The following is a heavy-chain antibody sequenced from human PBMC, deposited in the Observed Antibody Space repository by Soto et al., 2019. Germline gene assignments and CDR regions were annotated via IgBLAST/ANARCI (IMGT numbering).Heavy chain of an antibody. Sequence: PSETLSLTCTVSGDSISNYYWSWIRQPPGKGLEWIGYIYYSGSTNYNPSLKSRVTISVDTSKNQFSLKLSSVTAADTAVYYCARHLWVGSSWYLGAFDIWGRGTMVTVSS. J-gene: IGHJ3*02. V-gene: IGHV4-59*08. CDR3: ARHLWVGSSWYLGAFDI. CDR1: GDSISNYY. D-gene: IGHD6-13*01. CDR2: IYYSGST.